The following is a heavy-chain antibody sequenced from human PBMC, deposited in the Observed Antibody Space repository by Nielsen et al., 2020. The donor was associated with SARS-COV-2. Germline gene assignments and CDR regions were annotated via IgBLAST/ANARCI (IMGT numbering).Heavy chain of an antibody. V-gene: IGHV3-53*01. J-gene: IGHJ3*02. D-gene: IGHD2-15*01. Sequence: GESLKISCAASEFPVSSNYMSWVRQAPGKGLDWVSVISSVGGTSYADSVKGRFTISRDNSKNTLYLHMNRLRVEDTAVYYCARDYCSSGSCYSDGQGAFDIWGQGTMVTVSS. CDR1: EFPVSSNY. CDR3: ARDYCSSGSCYSDGQGAFDI. CDR2: ISSVGGT.